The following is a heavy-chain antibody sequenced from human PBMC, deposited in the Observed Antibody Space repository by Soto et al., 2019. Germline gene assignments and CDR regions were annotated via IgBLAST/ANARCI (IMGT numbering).Heavy chain of an antibody. J-gene: IGHJ2*01. D-gene: IGHD6-13*01. CDR3: AKTRAGYSSSWGLGNWYFDL. CDR2: ISYDGSNK. CDR1: GFTFSSYG. V-gene: IGHV3-30*18. Sequence: QVQLVESGGGVVQPGRSLRLSCAASGFTFSSYGMHWVRQAPGKGLEWVAVISYDGSNKYYADSVKGRFTISRDNSKNTLYLQMNSLRAEDTAVYYCAKTRAGYSSSWGLGNWYFDLWGRGTLVTVSS.